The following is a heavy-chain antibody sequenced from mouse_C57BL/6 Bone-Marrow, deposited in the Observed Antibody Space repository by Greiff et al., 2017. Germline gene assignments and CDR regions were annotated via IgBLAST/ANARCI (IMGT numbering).Heavy chain of an antibody. CDR1: GFSLTSYG. CDR2: IWSGGST. V-gene: IGHV2-2*01. D-gene: IGHD1-1*01. J-gene: IGHJ1*03. Sequence: VMLVESGPGLVQPSQSLSITCTVSGFSLTSYGVHWVRQSPGKGLEWLGVIWSGGSTDYNAAFIYRLSISKDNSKSQVFFKMNSLQADDTAIYYCARGAYYGSSYVDWYFDVWGTGTTVTVSS. CDR3: ARGAYYGSSYVDWYFDV.